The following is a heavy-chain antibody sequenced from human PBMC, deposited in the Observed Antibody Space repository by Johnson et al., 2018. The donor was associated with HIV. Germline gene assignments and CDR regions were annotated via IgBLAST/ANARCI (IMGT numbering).Heavy chain of an antibody. CDR1: GFTFEDYG. J-gene: IGHJ3*02. Sequence: VQLVESGGGVVRPGGSLRLSCAASGFTFEDYGLSWVRQAPGTGLEWVSGINWNGGSTGYADSVKGRFTISRENAKNSLYLQMNSLRAGDTAVYYCTRVARGDSSGHDALDIWGQGTMVTVSS. CDR2: INWNGGST. CDR3: TRVARGDSSGHDALDI. V-gene: IGHV3-20*04. D-gene: IGHD3-22*01.